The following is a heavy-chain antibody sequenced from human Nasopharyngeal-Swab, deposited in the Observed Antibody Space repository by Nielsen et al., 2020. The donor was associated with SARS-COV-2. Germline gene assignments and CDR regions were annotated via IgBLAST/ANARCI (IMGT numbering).Heavy chain of an antibody. V-gene: IGHV3-30*03. CDR2: ISYDGSNK. CDR1: GFTFSSYG. D-gene: IGHD3-10*01. J-gene: IGHJ6*02. Sequence: GSLRLSCAASGFTFSSYGMHWVRQAPGKGLEWVAVISYDGSNKYYADSVKGRFTISRDNSKNTLYLQMNSLRAEDTAVYYCAGELLAYYGMDVWGQGTTVTVSS. CDR3: AGELLAYYGMDV.